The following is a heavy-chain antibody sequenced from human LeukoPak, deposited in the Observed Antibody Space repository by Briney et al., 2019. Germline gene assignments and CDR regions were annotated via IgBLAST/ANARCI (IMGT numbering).Heavy chain of an antibody. CDR3: ARDSDVPFDY. CDR1: GFTFSDYY. CDR2: ISSSSYTI. Sequence: GGSLRLSCAASGFTFSDYYMSWIRQAPGKGLEWVSYISSSSYTIYYADSVKGRFTISRDNAKNSVYLQMNSLRAEDTAVYYCARDSDVPFDYWGQGTLVTVSS. D-gene: IGHD3-16*01. J-gene: IGHJ4*02. V-gene: IGHV3-11*04.